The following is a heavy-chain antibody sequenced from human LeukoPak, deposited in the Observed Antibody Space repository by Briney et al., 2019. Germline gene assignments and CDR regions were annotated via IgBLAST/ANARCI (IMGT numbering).Heavy chain of an antibody. J-gene: IGHJ3*02. V-gene: IGHV1-2*02. CDR3: AKPNGDTGAFDI. CDR2: INPNSGGT. D-gene: IGHD5-18*01. CDR1: GYTFTGYY. Sequence: GASVKVSCKASGYTFTGYYMHWVRQAPGQGLEWMGWINPNSGGTNYAQKFQGRVTMTRDTSISTAYMELSGLRSDDTAVYYCAKPNGDTGAFDIWGQGTMVTVSS.